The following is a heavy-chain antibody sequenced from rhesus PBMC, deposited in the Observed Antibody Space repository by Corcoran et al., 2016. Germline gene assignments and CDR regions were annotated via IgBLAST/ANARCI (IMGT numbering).Heavy chain of an antibody. CDR1: GGSLSSNY. CDR3: ARGGEARRAAAGLFDY. Sequence: QVQLQESGPGLVKPSATLSLTCAVSGGSLSSNYWSWIRQPPGNGLEWIGRISGSGGSTDYNPSLKSRVTISTDTSKNHFSLRLTSVTAADTAVYYCARGGEARRAAAGLFDYWGQGVLVTVSS. J-gene: IGHJ4*01. V-gene: IGHV4-160*01. CDR2: ISGSGGST. D-gene: IGHD6-31*01.